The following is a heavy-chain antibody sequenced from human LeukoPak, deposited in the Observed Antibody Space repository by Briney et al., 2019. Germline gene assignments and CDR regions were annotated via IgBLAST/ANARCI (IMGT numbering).Heavy chain of an antibody. Sequence: RGCLRLSCAASGFTFSSYAMSWVRQAPGKGLEWVSAISGSGGSTYYADSVKGRFTISRDNSKNTLYLQMNSLRAEDTAVYYCAKDLVTDIVVVPAAMQTYFDYWGQGTLVTVSS. CDR1: GFTFSSYA. J-gene: IGHJ4*02. CDR2: ISGSGGST. CDR3: AKDLVTDIVVVPAAMQTYFDY. D-gene: IGHD2-2*01. V-gene: IGHV3-23*01.